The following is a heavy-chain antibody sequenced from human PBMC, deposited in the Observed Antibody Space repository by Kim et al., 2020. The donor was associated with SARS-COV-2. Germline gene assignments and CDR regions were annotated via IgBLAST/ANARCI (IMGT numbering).Heavy chain of an antibody. CDR1: GGTFSSYA. Sequence: SVKVSCNASGGTFSSYAISWVRQAPGQGLEWMGGIIPIFGTANYAQKFQGRVTITADESTSTAYMELSSLRSEDTAVYYCARDWYYYDSSGYPATHWYFDLWGRGTLVTVSS. V-gene: IGHV1-69*13. CDR2: IIPIFGTA. D-gene: IGHD3-22*01. J-gene: IGHJ2*01. CDR3: ARDWYYYDSSGYPATHWYFDL.